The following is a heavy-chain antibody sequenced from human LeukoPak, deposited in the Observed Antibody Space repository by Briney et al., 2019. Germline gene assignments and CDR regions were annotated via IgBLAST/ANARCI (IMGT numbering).Heavy chain of an antibody. Sequence: GGSLRLSCAASGFTVSGNYMSWVRQAPGKGLEWVSVIYSGGNTYYADSVKGRFTISRANSKNTLYLQMNSLRAEDTAVYYCAREVIAVAGYFDYWGQGTLVTVSS. V-gene: IGHV3-66*01. CDR2: IYSGGNT. CDR3: AREVIAVAGYFDY. D-gene: IGHD6-19*01. CDR1: GFTVSGNY. J-gene: IGHJ4*02.